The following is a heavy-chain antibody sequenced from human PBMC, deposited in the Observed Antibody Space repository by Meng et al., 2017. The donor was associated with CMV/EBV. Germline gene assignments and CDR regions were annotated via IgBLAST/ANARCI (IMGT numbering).Heavy chain of an antibody. CDR1: GGTFSSYA. J-gene: IGHJ4*02. D-gene: IGHD3-3*01. CDR2: IIPIFGTA. Sequence: SVKVSCKASGGTFSSYAISWVRQAPGQGLEWMGGIIPIFGTANYAQKFQDRVTMTRDTSTNTAYMELSRVRSDDTAVYYCARGNNWDRLLDFWGQGTLVTVSS. CDR3: ARGNNWDRLLDF. V-gene: IGHV1-69*05.